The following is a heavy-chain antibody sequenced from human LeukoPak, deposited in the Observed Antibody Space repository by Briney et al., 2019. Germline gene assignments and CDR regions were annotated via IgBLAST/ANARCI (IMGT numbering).Heavy chain of an antibody. CDR1: SGSISKGEHY. CDR2: IFHSGTT. J-gene: IGHJ4*02. V-gene: IGHV4-30-4*01. CDR3: ASDPAFHYSDSGSRDGVGTFDY. Sequence: SQTLSLTCVVSSGSISKGEHYWSWIRQSPGKGLEWIGCIFHSGTTYYNPSFKSRVIISVDTSKNQFSLELTSVTAADTAVYYCASDPAFHYSDSGSRDGVGTFDYWGQGTLVTVSS. D-gene: IGHD3-10*01.